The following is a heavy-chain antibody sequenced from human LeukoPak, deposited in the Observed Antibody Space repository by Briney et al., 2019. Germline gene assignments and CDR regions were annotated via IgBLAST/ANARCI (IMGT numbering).Heavy chain of an antibody. Sequence: GGSLRLSCAASGFTFSSYGMHWVRQAPGKGLEWVVVIWYDGSNKYYADSVKGRFTISRDNSKNTLYLQMNSLRAEDTAVYYCARDGNFWSGYPNWFDPWGQGTLVTVSS. D-gene: IGHD3-3*01. CDR1: GFTFSSYG. V-gene: IGHV3-33*01. CDR3: ARDGNFWSGYPNWFDP. J-gene: IGHJ5*02. CDR2: IWYDGSNK.